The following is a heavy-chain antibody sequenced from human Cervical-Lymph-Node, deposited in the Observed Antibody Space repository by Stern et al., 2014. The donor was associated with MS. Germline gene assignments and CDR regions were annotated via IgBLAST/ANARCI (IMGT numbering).Heavy chain of an antibody. CDR3: ARGELKEGLVRGMDV. Sequence: VQLEESGAEVKKPGSSVKVSCKASGGTFSSYAISWVRQAPAQGLEWMGGIIPIFGPANYAQKFQGRVTITADESTSTAYMELSSLRSEDTAVYYCARGELKEGLVRGMDVWGQGTTVTVSS. J-gene: IGHJ6*02. CDR2: IIPIFGPA. CDR1: GGTFSSYA. D-gene: IGHD1-26*01. V-gene: IGHV1-69*01.